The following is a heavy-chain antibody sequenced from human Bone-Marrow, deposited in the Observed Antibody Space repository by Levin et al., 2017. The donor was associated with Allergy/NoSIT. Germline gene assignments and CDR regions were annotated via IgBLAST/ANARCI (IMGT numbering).Heavy chain of an antibody. J-gene: IGHJ4*02. CDR3: ARWSPARQTFFDY. Sequence: SQTLSLTCAVSGGSVSSSYWWNWVRQSPGKGLEWIGEIFQTGTANYNPSLKSRVTMSVDKSKNQFSLRLTSVTAADTAVYYCARWSPARQTFFDYWGQGSVVTVSS. D-gene: IGHD2-2*01. CDR1: GGSVSSSYW. CDR2: IFQTGTA. V-gene: IGHV4-4*02.